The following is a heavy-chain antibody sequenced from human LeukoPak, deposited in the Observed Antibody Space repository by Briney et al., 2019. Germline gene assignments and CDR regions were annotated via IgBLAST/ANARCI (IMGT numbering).Heavy chain of an antibody. J-gene: IGHJ2*01. Sequence: PGGSLRLSCAASGFTFSSYAMSWVRQAPRKGLEWVSAISGSGGSTYYADSVKGRFTISRDNSKNTLYLQMNSLRAEDTAVYYCAKVPGYYYDSSGYNWYFDLWGRGTLVTVSS. CDR1: GFTFSSYA. D-gene: IGHD3-22*01. V-gene: IGHV3-23*01. CDR2: ISGSGGST. CDR3: AKVPGYYYDSSGYNWYFDL.